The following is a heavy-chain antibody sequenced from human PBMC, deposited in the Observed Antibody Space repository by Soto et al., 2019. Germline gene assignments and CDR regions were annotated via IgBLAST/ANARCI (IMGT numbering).Heavy chain of an antibody. J-gene: IGHJ6*03. CDR1: GGSISSGGYY. D-gene: IGHD5-12*01. CDR3: AGGYDFLYMGV. CDR2: IYYSEST. Sequence: QVQLQESGPGLVKPSQTLSLTCTVSGGSISSGGYYWSWIRQLPGKGLEWIGYIYYSESTYYNPSLKSRVIVSVDMSKNQFFLKLSSVTAADTAVYYCAGGYDFLYMGVWGKGTTVTVSS. V-gene: IGHV4-31*03.